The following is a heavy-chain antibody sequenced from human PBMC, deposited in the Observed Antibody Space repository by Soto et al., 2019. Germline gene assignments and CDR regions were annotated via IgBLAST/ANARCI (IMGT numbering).Heavy chain of an antibody. V-gene: IGHV1-2*02. CDR1: GYSFTGHY. Sequence: QVQHVQSGAEVKKPGDSVKVSCKASGYSFTGHYMHWVRRAPGQGLEWMGWVNLNTGGTDYAQEFQGRVTMTTATSIRTVYLEVTRLKFDDTASYYCARDPSSFLGRVYGMEVWGQGTAVTVSS. J-gene: IGHJ6*02. CDR3: ARDPSSFLGRVYGMEV. CDR2: VNLNTGGT.